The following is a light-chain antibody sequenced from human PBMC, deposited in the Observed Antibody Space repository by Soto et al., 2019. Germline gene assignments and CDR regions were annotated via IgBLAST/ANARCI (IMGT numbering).Light chain of an antibody. J-gene: IGLJ1*01. Sequence: QSVLTQPASMSGSPGQSITISCTGTSSDVGGYNYVSWYQHHPGKAPKLIIFDVSNRPSGISNRFSGSKSGNTASLTISGLQAEDEADYYCISYTSSSPYVFGTGTKVTVL. CDR2: DVS. CDR3: ISYTSSSPYV. CDR1: SSDVGGYNY. V-gene: IGLV2-14*03.